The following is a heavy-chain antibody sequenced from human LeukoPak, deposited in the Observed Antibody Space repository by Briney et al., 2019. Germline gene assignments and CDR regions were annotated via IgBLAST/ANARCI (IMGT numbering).Heavy chain of an antibody. CDR3: ARIYCSSTSCYIDY. D-gene: IGHD2-2*02. CDR1: GGSISSGGYY. CDR2: IYYSGST. V-gene: IGHV4-31*03. J-gene: IGHJ4*02. Sequence: SQTLSLTCTVSGGSISSGGYYWSWIRQHPGKGLEWIGYIYYSGSTYYNPSLKSRVTISVDTSKSQFSLKLSSVTAADTAVYYCARIYCSSTSCYIDYWGQETLVTVSS.